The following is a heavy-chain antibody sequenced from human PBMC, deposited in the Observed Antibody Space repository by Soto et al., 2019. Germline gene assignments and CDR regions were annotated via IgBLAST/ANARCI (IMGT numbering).Heavy chain of an antibody. J-gene: IGHJ5*02. V-gene: IGHV1-8*02. Sequence: ASVKVSCKASGYTFTSYDIHWVREAPGQRLEWMGWINANSGNTGYSQKFQGRVTMTRNTSISTAYMELSSLRSEDTAVYYCARGLGSGWLNWFDPWGQGTLVTVPS. D-gene: IGHD6-19*01. CDR1: GYTFTSYD. CDR2: INANSGNT. CDR3: ARGLGSGWLNWFDP.